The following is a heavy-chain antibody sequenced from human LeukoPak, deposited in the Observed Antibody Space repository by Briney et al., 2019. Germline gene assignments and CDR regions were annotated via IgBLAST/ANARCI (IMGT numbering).Heavy chain of an antibody. J-gene: IGHJ5*02. CDR2: VDPEDGET. CDR3: TTAGKFYYGSGSPSWFDP. CDR1: GYSFTDYF. V-gene: IGHV1-69-2*01. D-gene: IGHD3-10*01. Sequence: ASVKISCKASGYSFTDYFMHWVQQGPGKRLEWMGRVDPEDGETIYGEKFQGRVTITADTSTDTAYMELSSLRSEDTAVYYCTTAGKFYYGSGSPSWFDPWGQGTLVTVSS.